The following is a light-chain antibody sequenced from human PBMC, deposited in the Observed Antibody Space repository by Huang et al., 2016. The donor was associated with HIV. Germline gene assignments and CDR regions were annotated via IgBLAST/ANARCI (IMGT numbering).Light chain of an antibody. J-gene: IGKJ4*01. CDR1: QSVSSY. CDR3: QQRSKSLT. Sequence: EIVLTQSPATLSLSPGERATLSCRASQSVSSYLAWYQQKPGQAPRLLIYDASNRATCIPARFSGSGSGTDFTLTISSLEPEDFAVYYCQQRSKSLTFGGGTKVEIK. V-gene: IGKV3-11*01. CDR2: DAS.